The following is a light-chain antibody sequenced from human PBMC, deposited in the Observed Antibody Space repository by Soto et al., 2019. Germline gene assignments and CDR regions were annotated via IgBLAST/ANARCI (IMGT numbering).Light chain of an antibody. V-gene: IGLV2-14*03. CDR3: SSYTNTSPHVI. CDR2: NVS. J-gene: IGLJ2*01. CDR1: SSDIGGYNH. Sequence: QSVLTQPASVSGSPGQSITISCTGASSDIGGYNHVSWYQQHPGKAPKLIIYNVSHRPSGVSTRFSGSKYGNTASLIIAGLQAEGEADYFCSSYTNTSPHVIFGGGTKLTVL.